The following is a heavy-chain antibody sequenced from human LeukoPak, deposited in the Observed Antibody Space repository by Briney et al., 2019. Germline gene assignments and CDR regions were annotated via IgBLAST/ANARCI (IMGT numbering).Heavy chain of an antibody. CDR2: IYYSGST. CDR3: ARGRAHDYSIVEGAFDI. CDR1: GGSISSYY. J-gene: IGHJ3*02. Sequence: PSETLSLTCTVSGGSISSYYWSWIRQPPGKGLEWIGYIYYSGSTNYNPSLKSRVTISVDTSKNQFSLKLSSVTAADTAVYYCARGRAHDYSIVEGAFDIWGQGTMVTVSS. D-gene: IGHD4-11*01. V-gene: IGHV4-59*01.